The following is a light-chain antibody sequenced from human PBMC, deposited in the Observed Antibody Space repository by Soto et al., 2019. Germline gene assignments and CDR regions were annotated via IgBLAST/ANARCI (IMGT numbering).Light chain of an antibody. CDR2: RND. CDR3: VAWDGSLGGCV. V-gene: IGLV1-47*01. CDR1: RSNIGSNY. Sequence: QSVLTQPPTASGTPGQTVTISCFGSRSNIGSNYVYWYQQVPGTAPKLLIYRNDQRFSGFPDRFSGSKSGTSSSLATSGLRSDDEADYYCVAWDGSLGGCVFGGGTQLTVL. J-gene: IGLJ7*01.